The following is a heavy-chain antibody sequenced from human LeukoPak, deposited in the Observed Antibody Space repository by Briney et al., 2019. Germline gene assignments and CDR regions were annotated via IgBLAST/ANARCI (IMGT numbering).Heavy chain of an antibody. J-gene: IGHJ3*02. D-gene: IGHD3-16*01. V-gene: IGHV1-2*02. CDR3: ARDVKRALGAFDI. CDR2: INPNSGGT. CDR1: GYTFTGYY. Sequence: GASVNVSCKASGYTFTGYYMHWVRQAPGQGLEWMGWINPNSGGTNYAQKFQGRVTMTRDTSISTAYMELSRLRSDDTAVYYCARDVKRALGAFDIRGQGTMVTVSS.